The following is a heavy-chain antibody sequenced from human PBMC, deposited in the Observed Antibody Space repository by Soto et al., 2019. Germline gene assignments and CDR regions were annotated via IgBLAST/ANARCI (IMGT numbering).Heavy chain of an antibody. J-gene: IGHJ4*02. CDR2: ISAYNGNT. CDR1: GYTFTSYG. V-gene: IGHV1-18*01. D-gene: IGHD3-22*01. CDR3: ARAGSSAYYLEY. Sequence: ASVKVSCKASGYTFTSYGISWVRQAPGQGLEWMGWISAYNGNTNYAQNLQGRVTMTTDRSTSTAYMELRSLRSDDTAVYYCARAGSSAYYLEYWCQGTLVRVSS.